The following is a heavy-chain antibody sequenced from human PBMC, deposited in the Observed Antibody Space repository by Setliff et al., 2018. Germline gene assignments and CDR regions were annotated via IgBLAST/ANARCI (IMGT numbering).Heavy chain of an antibody. J-gene: IGHJ5*02. D-gene: IGHD2-21*01. CDR1: GYPFIEHY. Sequence: GASVKVSCKTSGYPFIEHYVTGVRQGPGQGLEWMGWIRPNGGGTQYAQKFQGRVTIARDTANSTVYTDLSSLTSDDTAIYYCARGGGSYRAGNSRPTYWFDPWGQGTLVTVSS. CDR2: IRPNGGGT. V-gene: IGHV1-2*02. CDR3: ARGGGSYRAGNSRPTYWFDP.